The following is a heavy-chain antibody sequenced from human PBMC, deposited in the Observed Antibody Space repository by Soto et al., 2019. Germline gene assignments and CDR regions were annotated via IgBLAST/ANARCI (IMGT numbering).Heavy chain of an antibody. CDR3: ARDSSYGLFDY. CDR2: IYHNGHT. Sequence: SETLSLTCTVSGGSISNNAHYWSWVRQHPVRGLEWMGYIYHNGHTSYNPSLKGRAIISVDTSKNQFSLNLRYVTAADTAVYFCARDSSYGLFDYWGQGTLVTVSS. J-gene: IGHJ4*02. CDR1: GGSISNNAHY. D-gene: IGHD6-6*01. V-gene: IGHV4-31*03.